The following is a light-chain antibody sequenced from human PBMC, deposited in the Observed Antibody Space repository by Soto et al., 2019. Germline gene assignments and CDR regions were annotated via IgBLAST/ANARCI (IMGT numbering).Light chain of an antibody. Sequence: IQMTQSPSSLSASVGDRVTITCRASQSISDYLNWYQQKPGKGPKLRIYAASSLGSGVPSSFSGSGSGTDFTLTINSLQPEDFAAYYCQQSYSTPLTFGGGTMVEIK. CDR2: AAS. CDR1: QSISDY. J-gene: IGKJ4*01. V-gene: IGKV1-39*01. CDR3: QQSYSTPLT.